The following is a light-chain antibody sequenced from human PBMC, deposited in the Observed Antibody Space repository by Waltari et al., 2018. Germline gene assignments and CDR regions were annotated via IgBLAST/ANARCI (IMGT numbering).Light chain of an antibody. CDR2: AAA. J-gene: IGKJ3*01. Sequence: DVQMTQSPSSLSASVGDRVTITCRASQGVGHYLAWLRQKSGKAPESLFYAAATLQPGAPPTISGSGSGTHFTLTISSLQPEDLGTYYCQQYYSYPPTFGPGTKV. V-gene: IGKV1-16*01. CDR3: QQYYSYPPT. CDR1: QGVGHY.